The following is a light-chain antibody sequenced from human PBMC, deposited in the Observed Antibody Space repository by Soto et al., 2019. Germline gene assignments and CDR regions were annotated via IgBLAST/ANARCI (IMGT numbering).Light chain of an antibody. Sequence: HSALTQPASVSGSPGQSITISCTGTSSDVGSDNLLSWYQHPPGKAPKLIIHEGTKRPSGVSNRFSGSKSGNTASLTIFGLQPEDEADYYCCSYATSKTYVFGTGTKLTVL. CDR1: SSDVGSDNL. CDR3: CSYATSKTYV. V-gene: IGLV2-23*01. J-gene: IGLJ1*01. CDR2: EGT.